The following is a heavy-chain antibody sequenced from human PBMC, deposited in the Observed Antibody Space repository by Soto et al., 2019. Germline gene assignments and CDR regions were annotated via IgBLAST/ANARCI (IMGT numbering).Heavy chain of an antibody. CDR2: ISSNGGST. CDR1: GFTFSSYA. D-gene: IGHD6-19*01. CDR3: ARDRGIAVAGTGSYFDY. V-gene: IGHV3-64*01. Sequence: EVRLVESGGGLVQPGGSLRLSCAASGFTFSSYAMHWVRQAPGKGLEYVSAISSNGGSTYYANSVKGRFTISRDNSKNTLYLQMGSLRAEDMAVYYCARDRGIAVAGTGSYFDYWGQGTLVTVSS. J-gene: IGHJ4*02.